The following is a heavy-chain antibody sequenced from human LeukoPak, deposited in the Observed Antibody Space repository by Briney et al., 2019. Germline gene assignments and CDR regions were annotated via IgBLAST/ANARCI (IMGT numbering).Heavy chain of an antibody. CDR1: GCTFSSYA. CDR2: ISHDGSDN. CDR3: AKELYCFSGSFPDY. J-gene: IGHJ4*02. D-gene: IGHD3-10*01. Sequence: GSSLRLSCAASGCTFSSYAMHWVRQAPGKGLEWVAVISHDGSDNHYADYVKGRFTISGDNSKNTVYLEMSSLRSEDTAVYFCAKELYCFSGSFPDYWRQGSLVRVSS. V-gene: IGHV3-30*04.